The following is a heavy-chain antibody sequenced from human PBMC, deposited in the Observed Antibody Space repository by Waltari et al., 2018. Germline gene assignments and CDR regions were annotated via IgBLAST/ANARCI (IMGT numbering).Heavy chain of an antibody. V-gene: IGHV1-3*01. CDR2: INAGNDNT. J-gene: IGHJ5*02. D-gene: IGHD3-22*01. CDR3: ARGTYYYESSGSAGWFDP. CDR1: GYTFTISG. Sequence: QVQLVQSGAEVKKPGASVKVSCKASGYTFTISGIHWLRQAPGQRLEWMGWINAGNDNTKYSQKFQGRVTITRDTSARTAYMELSSLRSEDTAVYYCARGTYYYESSGSAGWFDPWGQGTLVTVSS.